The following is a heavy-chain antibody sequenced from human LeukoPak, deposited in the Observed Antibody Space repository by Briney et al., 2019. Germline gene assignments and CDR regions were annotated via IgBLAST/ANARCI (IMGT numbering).Heavy chain of an antibody. J-gene: IGHJ4*02. D-gene: IGHD3-10*01. CDR3: AKLEGFGEYNAISIDY. CDR1: GFTFSSYG. CDR2: IRYDGSNK. Sequence: GGSLRLSCAASGFTFSSYGMHWVRQGPGKGLEWVAFIRYDGSNKYYADSVKGRFTISRDNSKNTLYLQMNSLRAEDTAVYYCAKLEGFGEYNAISIDYWGQGTLVTVSS. V-gene: IGHV3-30*02.